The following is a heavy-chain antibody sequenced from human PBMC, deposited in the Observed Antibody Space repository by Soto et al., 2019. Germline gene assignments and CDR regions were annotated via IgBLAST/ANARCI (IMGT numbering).Heavy chain of an antibody. D-gene: IGHD3-16*02. V-gene: IGHV1-3*01. CDR1: GKSFDNFA. J-gene: IGHJ4*02. CDR2: INVGDDKT. Sequence: QVQLVQSGAEVQKPGASVRLSCKVSGKSFDNFAVHWVRQTPGQRPEWMGWINVGDDKTKYSEKFQGRVIVSYDTSATTAYMELRALSSEDTAVYYCARAKYDYIWGSYHPFDQWAQGAQVTVAS. CDR3: ARAKYDYIWGSYHPFDQ.